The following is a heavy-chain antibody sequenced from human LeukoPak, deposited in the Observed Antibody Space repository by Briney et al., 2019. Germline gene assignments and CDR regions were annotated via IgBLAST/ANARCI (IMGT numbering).Heavy chain of an antibody. J-gene: IGHJ6*02. CDR3: AKWYLGAIAGMDV. D-gene: IGHD6-13*01. Sequence: GGSLRLSCAASGFTFSSYAMSWVRQAPGKGLEWVSAISGSGGSTYYADSGKGRFTISRDNSKNTLYLQMTSLRAEDTAVYYCAKWYLGAIAGMDVWGQGTTVTVSS. V-gene: IGHV3-23*01. CDR2: ISGSGGST. CDR1: GFTFSSYA.